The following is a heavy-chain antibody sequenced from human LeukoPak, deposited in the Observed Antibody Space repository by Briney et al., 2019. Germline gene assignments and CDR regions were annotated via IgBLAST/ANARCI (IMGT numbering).Heavy chain of an antibody. Sequence: PGGSLRLSCAASGFTFSSYTMNWVRQAPGKGPEWVSSITSSSSYIYYADSVKGRFTISRDNSKNTLYLQMNSLRAEDTAVYYCAKDQGVPQAEGGAFDIWGQGTMVTVSS. V-gene: IGHV3-21*04. CDR2: ITSSSSYI. CDR3: AKDQGVPQAEGGAFDI. D-gene: IGHD6-19*01. CDR1: GFTFSSYT. J-gene: IGHJ3*02.